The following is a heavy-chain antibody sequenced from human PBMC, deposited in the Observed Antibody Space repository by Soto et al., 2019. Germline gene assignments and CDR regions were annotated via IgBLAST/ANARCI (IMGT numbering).Heavy chain of an antibody. CDR1: GGTFSSYA. J-gene: IGHJ4*02. V-gene: IGHV1-69*13. Sequence: GASVKVSCKASGGTFSSYAISWVRQAPGQGLEWMGGIIPIFGTANYAQKFQGRVTITADESTSTAYMELSSLRSEDTAVYYCARPEGGDCYNQFDYWGQGTLVTVS. CDR3: ARPEGGDCYNQFDY. CDR2: IIPIFGTA. D-gene: IGHD2-21*01.